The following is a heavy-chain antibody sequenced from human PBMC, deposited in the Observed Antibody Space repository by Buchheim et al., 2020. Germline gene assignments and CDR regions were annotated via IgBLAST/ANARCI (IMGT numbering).Heavy chain of an antibody. Sequence: EVQLVESGGDLVQPGGSLRLSCAASRFSFSSYWMHWVRQAPGKGLVWVARINSDGRLTNYADSVKGRFPISRDNGKKTLYLQMNSLRAEDTAVYYCAAEPDSSWFDPWGQGTL. J-gene: IGHJ5*02. V-gene: IGHV3-74*01. CDR3: AAEPDSSWFDP. D-gene: IGHD6-13*01. CDR2: INSDGRLT. CDR1: RFSFSSYW.